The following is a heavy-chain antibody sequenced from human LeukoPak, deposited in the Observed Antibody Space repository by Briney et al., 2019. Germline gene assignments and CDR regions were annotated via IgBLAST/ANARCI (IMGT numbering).Heavy chain of an antibody. CDR2: IRYDETNK. Sequence: PGGSLRLSCAASGITFSTYGMHWVRQAPGKGLEWVAFIRYDETNKYYADSVKGRFTISRDNSKNTLYLQLNSLRAEDTAVYYCGGASGSYYTLDAFDIWGQGTMVTVSS. D-gene: IGHD3-10*01. J-gene: IGHJ3*02. V-gene: IGHV3-30*02. CDR1: GITFSTYG. CDR3: GGASGSYYTLDAFDI.